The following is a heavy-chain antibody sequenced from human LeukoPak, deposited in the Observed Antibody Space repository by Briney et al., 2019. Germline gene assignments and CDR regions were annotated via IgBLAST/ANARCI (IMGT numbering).Heavy chain of an antibody. V-gene: IGHV4-34*01. CDR1: GGSFSGYY. CDR3: ARKVYYYDSSGYKGYFQH. D-gene: IGHD3-22*01. Sequence: SETLSLTCAVYGGSFSGYYWSWIRQPPGKGLEWIGEINHSGSTNYNPSLKSRVTISVDTSKNQFSLKLSSVTAADTAVYYCARKVYYYDSSGYKGYFQHWGQGTLVTVSS. CDR2: INHSGST. J-gene: IGHJ1*01.